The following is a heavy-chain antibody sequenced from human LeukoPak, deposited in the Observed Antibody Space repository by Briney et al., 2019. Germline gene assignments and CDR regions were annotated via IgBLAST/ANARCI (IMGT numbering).Heavy chain of an antibody. V-gene: IGHV3-15*01. CDR3: TTPDVYYDILTGYYYTSDY. CDR2: IKSKTDGGTT. Sequence: GKSLRLSCAASGFTFNNYGMHWVRQAPGKGLEWVGRIKSKTDGGTTDYAAPVKGRFTISRDDSKNTLYLQMNSLKTEDTAVYYCTTPDVYYDILTGYYYTSDYWGQGTLVTVSS. J-gene: IGHJ4*02. D-gene: IGHD3-9*01. CDR1: GFTFNNYG.